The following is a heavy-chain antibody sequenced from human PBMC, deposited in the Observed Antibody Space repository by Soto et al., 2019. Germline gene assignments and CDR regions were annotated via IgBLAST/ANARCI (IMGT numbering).Heavy chain of an antibody. CDR1: GFTFSSYA. J-gene: IGHJ6*02. CDR3: ATSITFRGGPYYYYGMDV. CDR2: ISGSGGST. V-gene: IGHV3-23*01. Sequence: EVQLLESGGGLVQPGGSLRLSCAASGFTFSSYAMSWVRQAPGKGLEWVSAISGSGGSTYYADSVKGRFTISRDNSKNTLYLQMNSLRAEDTAVYYCATSITFRGGPYYYYGMDVWGQGTTVTVSS. D-gene: IGHD3-16*01.